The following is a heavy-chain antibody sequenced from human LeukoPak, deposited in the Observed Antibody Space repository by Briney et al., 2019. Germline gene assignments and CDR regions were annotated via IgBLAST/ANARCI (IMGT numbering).Heavy chain of an antibody. CDR2: ISSSSSYI. J-gene: IGHJ4*02. V-gene: IGHV3-21*01. CDR3: ASSPRRIQLWATFFDY. D-gene: IGHD5-18*01. CDR1: GFTFSSYS. Sequence: GGSLRLSCAASGFTFSSYSMNWVRQAPGKGLEWVSSISSSSSYIYYADSVKGRSTISRDNAKNSLYLQMNSLRAEDTAVYYCASSPRRIQLWATFFDYWGQGTLVTVSS.